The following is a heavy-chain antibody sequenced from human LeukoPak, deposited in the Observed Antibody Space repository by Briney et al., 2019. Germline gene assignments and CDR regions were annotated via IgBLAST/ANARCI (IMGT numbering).Heavy chain of an antibody. CDR3: ARIGSTMIVVVDY. J-gene: IGHJ4*02. Sequence: GGSLRLSCAASGFTFSSYSMNWDRQAPGKGLEWVSSISSSSSYIYYADSVKGRFTISRDNAKNSLYLQMNSLRAEDTAVYYCARIGSTMIVVVDYWGQGTLVTVSS. CDR2: ISSSSSYI. V-gene: IGHV3-21*01. D-gene: IGHD3-22*01. CDR1: GFTFSSYS.